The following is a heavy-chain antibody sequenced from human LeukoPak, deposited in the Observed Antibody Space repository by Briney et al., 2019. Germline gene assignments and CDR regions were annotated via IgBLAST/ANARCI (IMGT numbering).Heavy chain of an antibody. CDR3: ARVLDYYYYVDV. Sequence: GSSVKVSCXASGGTFSSYAISWVRQAPGQGLEWMGGIIPIFGTANYAQKFQGRVTITTDESTSTAYMELSSLRSEDTAVYYCARVLDYYYYVDVWGKGTTVTVSS. CDR1: GGTFSSYA. D-gene: IGHD3-3*01. CDR2: IIPIFGTA. V-gene: IGHV1-69*05. J-gene: IGHJ6*03.